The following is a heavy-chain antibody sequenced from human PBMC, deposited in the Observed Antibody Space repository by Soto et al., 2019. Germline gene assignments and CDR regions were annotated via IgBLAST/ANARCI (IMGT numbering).Heavy chain of an antibody. V-gene: IGHV2-5*01. D-gene: IGHD3-10*01. CDR2: IYWYDDN. J-gene: IGHJ5*02. Sequence: QITLKESGPTLLKATQTLTLTCTFSGFSLSTSGVGVGWIRQPPGKALQWLALIYWYDDNFYSPSLKSRLTIPKDTSNNKVVPTLTNTDPVDTSTYYCAHIHYYGSGNFLLSPNNCFAPWGQGTLVTVCS. CDR3: AHIHYYGSGNFLLSPNNCFAP. CDR1: GFSLSTSGVG.